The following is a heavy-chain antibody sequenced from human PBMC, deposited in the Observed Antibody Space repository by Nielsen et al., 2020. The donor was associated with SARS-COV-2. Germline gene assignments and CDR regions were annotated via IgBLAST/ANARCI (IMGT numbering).Heavy chain of an antibody. D-gene: IGHD3-16*01. Sequence: GESLKISRAASVFTFSTYWMHWVRQAPGKGLVWVSRINSDGSSTSYADSVKGRFTISRDNAKNTLYLQMNSLRAEDTAVYYCVRGLQVPNGLAHRWGQGTLVTVSS. J-gene: IGHJ4*02. CDR2: INSDGSST. CDR1: VFTFSTYW. V-gene: IGHV3-74*01. CDR3: VRGLQVPNGLAHR.